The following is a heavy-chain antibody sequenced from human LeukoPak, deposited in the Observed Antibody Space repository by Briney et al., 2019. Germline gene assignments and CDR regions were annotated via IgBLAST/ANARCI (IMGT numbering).Heavy chain of an antibody. CDR3: ARGWPVVYAGFDP. CDR1: GGSISSGGYY. V-gene: IGHV4-31*03. J-gene: IGHJ5*02. Sequence: SETLSLTCTVSGGSISSGGYYWSWIRQHPGKGLEWIGYIYYSGSTYYNPSLKSRVTISVDTSKNQFSLKLSSVTAADTAVYYCARGWPVVYAGFDPWGQGTLVTVSS. D-gene: IGHD2-8*01. CDR2: IYYSGST.